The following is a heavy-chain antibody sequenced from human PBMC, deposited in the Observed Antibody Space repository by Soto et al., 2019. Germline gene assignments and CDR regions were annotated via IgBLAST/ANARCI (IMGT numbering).Heavy chain of an antibody. D-gene: IGHD1-20*01. J-gene: IGHJ4*02. CDR3: AHTGYNWNDVAY. CDR1: GFSLSTSGVG. CDR2: IYWDDDK. V-gene: IGHV2-5*02. Sequence: QITLKESGPTLVKPTQTLTLTCTFSGFSLSTSGVGVGWIRQPPGKALEWLALIYWDDDKRYSPSLKSRLTLTKEPSKNQVALTMTNMDPVDTATYYCAHTGYNWNDVAYWGQGTLVTVSS.